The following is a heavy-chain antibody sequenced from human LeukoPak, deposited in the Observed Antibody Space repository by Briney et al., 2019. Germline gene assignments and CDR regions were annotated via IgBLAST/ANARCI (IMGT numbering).Heavy chain of an antibody. CDR1: GFTFSSYS. CDR3: AKGRIAAGYYFDY. D-gene: IGHD3-16*02. J-gene: IGHJ4*02. Sequence: AGSLRLSCAASGFTFSSYSMNWVRQAPGKVLEWVASISSSSSYIYYADSVKGRFIISRDNSKNALYLQMTSLRAEDTAVYYWAKGRIAAGYYFDYWGQGTLVTVSS. V-gene: IGHV3-21*01. CDR2: ISSSSSYI.